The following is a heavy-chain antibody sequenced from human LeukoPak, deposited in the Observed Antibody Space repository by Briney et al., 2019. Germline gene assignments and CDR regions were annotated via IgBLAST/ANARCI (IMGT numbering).Heavy chain of an antibody. D-gene: IGHD3-10*01. CDR3: ARDRVEYYFDY. J-gene: IGHJ4*02. CDR2: ISSSSSYI. CDR1: GFTFSSYS. V-gene: IGHV3-21*01. Sequence: GGSLRLSCATSGFTFSSYSMNWVRQAPGKGLEWVSSISSSSSYIYYADSVKGRFTISRDNAKNSLYLQMNSLRAEDTAVYYCARDRVEYYFDYWGQGTLVTVSS.